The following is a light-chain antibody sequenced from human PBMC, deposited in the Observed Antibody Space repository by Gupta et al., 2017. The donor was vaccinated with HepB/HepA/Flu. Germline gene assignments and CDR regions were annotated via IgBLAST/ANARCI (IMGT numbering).Light chain of an antibody. CDR2: EDH. Sequence: NFMLTQPHSLSESLGETVTISCPRSSGNIASNYVQWSQRRPGSAPTTVIYEDHQSPSGVPDRFSASTDGSSTSAPPAIAELEAEDDDYYYCQSSAGNIVVFGGGTRLTVL. CDR1: SGNIASNY. CDR3: QSSAGNIVV. V-gene: IGLV6-57*03. J-gene: IGLJ2*01.